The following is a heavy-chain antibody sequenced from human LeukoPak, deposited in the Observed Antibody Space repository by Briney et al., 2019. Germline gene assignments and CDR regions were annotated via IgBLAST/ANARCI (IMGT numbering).Heavy chain of an antibody. V-gene: IGHV3-21*04. D-gene: IGHD3-22*01. CDR2: ISSSSSYI. Sequence: GGSLRLSCAASGFTFSSYSMNWVRQAPGKGLEWVSSISSSSSYIYYADSVKGRFTISRDNAKNSLYLQMNSLRAEDTAVYYCARERHRKGSGYLLDYWGQGTLVTVSS. J-gene: IGHJ4*02. CDR3: ARERHRKGSGYLLDY. CDR1: GFTFSSYS.